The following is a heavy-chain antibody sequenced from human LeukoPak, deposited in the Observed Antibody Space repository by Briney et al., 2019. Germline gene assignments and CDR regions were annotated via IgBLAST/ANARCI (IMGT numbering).Heavy chain of an antibody. V-gene: IGHV4-34*01. CDR1: GGSFSGYY. D-gene: IGHD4-17*01. CDR3: ARVRTVTTADY. J-gene: IGHJ4*02. CDR2: INHSGST. Sequence: SETLCLTCAVYGGSFSGYYWSWVRQPPGKGLEWIREINHSGSTNYNPSLKSRVTISVDTSKNQFSLKLSSVTAADTAVYYCARVRTVTTADYWGQGTMVTVSS.